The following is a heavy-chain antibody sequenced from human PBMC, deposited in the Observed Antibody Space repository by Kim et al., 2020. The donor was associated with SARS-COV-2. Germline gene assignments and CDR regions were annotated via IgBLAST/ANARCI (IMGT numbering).Heavy chain of an antibody. D-gene: IGHD3-10*01. Sequence: PSLKSRVTISVDTSKNQFSLKLSSVTAADTAVYYCARHAYYYGSGSYFDYWGQGTLVTVSS. J-gene: IGHJ4*02. CDR3: ARHAYYYGSGSYFDY. V-gene: IGHV4-39*01.